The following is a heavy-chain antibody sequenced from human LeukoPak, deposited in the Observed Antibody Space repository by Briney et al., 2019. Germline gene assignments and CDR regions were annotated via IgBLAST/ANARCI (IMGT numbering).Heavy chain of an antibody. CDR1: GFTFSSYA. Sequence: PGGSLRLSCAASGFTFSSYAMSWVRQAPGKGLEWVSSISSSSSYIYYADSVKGRFTISRDNAKNSLYLQMNSLRAEDTAVYYCARDRGLYDSSGYYYLDYWGQETLVTVSS. V-gene: IGHV3-21*01. J-gene: IGHJ4*02. D-gene: IGHD3-22*01. CDR2: ISSSSSYI. CDR3: ARDRGLYDSSGYYYLDY.